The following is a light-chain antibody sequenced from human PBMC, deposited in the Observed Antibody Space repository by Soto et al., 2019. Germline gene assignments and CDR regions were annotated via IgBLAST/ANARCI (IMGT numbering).Light chain of an antibody. CDR1: QSVSNW. V-gene: IGKV1-5*01. CDR2: DAS. CDR3: QQYTAFPYT. Sequence: DIQMTQSPSTLSASVGDRVTITCRASQSVSNWLAWYQQRPGKAPNLLIYDASRLQSGVPSRFSGSGSGTEFTLTISGLRPVDFATYYCQQYTAFPYTFGQGTKLEIK. J-gene: IGKJ2*01.